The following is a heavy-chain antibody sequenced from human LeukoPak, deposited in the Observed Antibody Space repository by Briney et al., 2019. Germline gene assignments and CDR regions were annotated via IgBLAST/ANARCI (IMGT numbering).Heavy chain of an antibody. D-gene: IGHD6-13*01. CDR1: GFTFSSYA. Sequence: GGSLRLSCAASGFTFSSYAMSWVRQAPGKGLEWVSSISSSSSYIYYADSVKGRFTISRDNAKNSLYLQMNSLGAEDTAVYYCARDGEQQLVRNAFDIWGQGTMVTVSS. CDR2: ISSSSSYI. J-gene: IGHJ3*02. V-gene: IGHV3-21*01. CDR3: ARDGEQQLVRNAFDI.